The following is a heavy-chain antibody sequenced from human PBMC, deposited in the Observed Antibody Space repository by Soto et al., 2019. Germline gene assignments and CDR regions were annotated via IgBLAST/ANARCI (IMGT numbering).Heavy chain of an antibody. CDR1: GDSVSSPRYY. Sequence: QVQLQESGPGLVKPSETLSLTCTVSGDSVSSPRYYWNWIRQTPGKGLEWIGYVYNNGATNYNPSLKSRVTISVDTSKNQFSLKLNSLTAADTDVYYCARERGDNGFDPWGQGTLVTVSS. V-gene: IGHV4-61*01. CDR3: ARERGDNGFDP. J-gene: IGHJ5*02. CDR2: VYNNGAT.